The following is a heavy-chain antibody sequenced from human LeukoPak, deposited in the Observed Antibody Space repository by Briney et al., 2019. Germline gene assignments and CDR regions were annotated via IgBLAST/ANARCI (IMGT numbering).Heavy chain of an antibody. CDR2: IYYSGST. Sequence: KPSETLSLTCTVSGGSISSSSYYWGWIRQPPGKGLEWIGSIYYSGSTYYNPSLKSRVTISVDTSKNQFSLKLSSVTAADTAVYYCARLDLFQASGSTLVDYWGQGTLATVSS. J-gene: IGHJ4*02. D-gene: IGHD5-12*01. CDR3: ARLDLFQASGSTLVDY. V-gene: IGHV4-39*01. CDR1: GGSISSSSYY.